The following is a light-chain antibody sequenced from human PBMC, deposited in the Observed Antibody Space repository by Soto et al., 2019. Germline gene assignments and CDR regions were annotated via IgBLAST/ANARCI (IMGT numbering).Light chain of an antibody. V-gene: IGKV3-20*01. CDR3: QLYGSSPTYT. Sequence: VMTQSPGAVSLSPGERASLSCKASHSVSSSYLAWYQQHPGQAPRLLIYGASSRATGIPHRFSGSGSGTDFTLTISRLEPEDFAVYYCQLYGSSPTYTFGQGTKVDI. J-gene: IGKJ2*01. CDR2: GAS. CDR1: HSVSSSY.